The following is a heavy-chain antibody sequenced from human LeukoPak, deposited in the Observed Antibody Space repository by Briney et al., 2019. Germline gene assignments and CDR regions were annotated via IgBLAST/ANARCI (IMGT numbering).Heavy chain of an antibody. Sequence: SETLSLTCTVSGGSIRSYYWSWIRQPPGKGLEWIGYIYYSGSTNYNPSLKSRVTISVDTSKNQFSLKLSSVTAADTAVYYCARNDFWSGFTQDVWGKGTTVTVSS. CDR1: GGSIRSYY. CDR2: IYYSGST. CDR3: ARNDFWSGFTQDV. V-gene: IGHV4-59*01. D-gene: IGHD3-3*01. J-gene: IGHJ6*04.